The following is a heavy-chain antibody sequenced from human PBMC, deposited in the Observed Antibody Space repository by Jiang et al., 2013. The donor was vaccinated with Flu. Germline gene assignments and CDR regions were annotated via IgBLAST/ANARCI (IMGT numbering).Heavy chain of an antibody. CDR1: GGSISSYY. CDR2: IYYSGST. Sequence: LLKPSETLSLTCTVSGGSISSYYWSWIRQPPGKGLEWIGYIYYSGSTNYNPSLKSRVTISVDTSKNQFSLKLSSVTAADTAVYYCARDRLYSSSWYGDYYYYYGMDVWGKGTTVTVSS. J-gene: IGHJ6*04. D-gene: IGHD6-13*01. CDR3: ARDRLYSSSWYGDYYYYYGMDV. V-gene: IGHV4-59*01.